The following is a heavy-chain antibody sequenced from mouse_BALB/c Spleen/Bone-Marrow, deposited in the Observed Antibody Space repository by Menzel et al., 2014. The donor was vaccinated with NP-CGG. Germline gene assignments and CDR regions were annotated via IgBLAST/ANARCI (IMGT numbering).Heavy chain of an antibody. V-gene: IGHV1-67*01. CDR2: INTYSGNT. CDR3: AREGYASTAWFAY. J-gene: IGHJ3*01. CDR1: GYTFTDYA. Sequence: QVHVKQSGPELVRPGVSVKISCKGSGYTFTDYAMHWVKQSHAKSLEWIGVINTYSGNTNYNQNFKGKATMTVDKSSSTAFMELDRLTYEDSAIYYCAREGYASTAWFAYWGQGTLVTVSA. D-gene: IGHD1-1*01.